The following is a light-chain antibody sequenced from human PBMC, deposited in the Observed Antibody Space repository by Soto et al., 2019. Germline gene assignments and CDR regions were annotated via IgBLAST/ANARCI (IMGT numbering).Light chain of an antibody. Sequence: DIVMTQSPLSLPVTPGEPAPISCRSSQSLLHSNGYNYLDWYLQKPGQSPQLLIYLGSNRASGVPDRFSGSGSGTDFTLKISTVEAEDVGVYYCMQALQAPLTFGGGTKVDIK. CDR1: QSLLHSNGYNY. CDR2: LGS. CDR3: MQALQAPLT. V-gene: IGKV2-28*01. J-gene: IGKJ4*01.